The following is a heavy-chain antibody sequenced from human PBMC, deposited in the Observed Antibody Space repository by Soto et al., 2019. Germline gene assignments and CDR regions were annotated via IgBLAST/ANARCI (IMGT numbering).Heavy chain of an antibody. CDR1: GFTFDNYA. V-gene: IGHV3-9*01. CDR3: AKAPYSGYVFGFDY. D-gene: IGHD5-12*01. CDR2: ISWNSGSV. Sequence: PGGSLRLSCAASGFTFDNYAMHGVRQAPGKGLEWVSGISWNSGSVGYADSVKGRFTISRDNAKNSLYLQMNSLRAEDTALYYCAKAPYSGYVFGFDYWGQGTLVTVSS. J-gene: IGHJ4*02.